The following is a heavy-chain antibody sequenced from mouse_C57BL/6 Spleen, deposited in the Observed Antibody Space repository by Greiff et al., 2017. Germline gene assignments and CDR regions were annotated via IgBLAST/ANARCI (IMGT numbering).Heavy chain of an antibody. J-gene: IGHJ4*01. CDR1: GYTFTSYW. Sequence: QVQLQQSGAELAKPGASVKLSCKASGYTFTSYWMHWVNQRPGQGLEWIGYINPSSGYTKYNQKFKNKATLTADKSSSTAYMQLSSLTYEDSAVYYCERGRTTGAMDYWGQGTSVTVSS. CDR3: ERGRTTGAMDY. CDR2: INPSSGYT. D-gene: IGHD1-1*01. V-gene: IGHV1-7*01.